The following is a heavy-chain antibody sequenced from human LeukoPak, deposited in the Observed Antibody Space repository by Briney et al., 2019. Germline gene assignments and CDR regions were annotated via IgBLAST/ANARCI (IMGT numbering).Heavy chain of an antibody. CDR3: AFDI. Sequence: PGGSLRLSCAASGFTFNNYDMHWVRHATGKGLEWVSHIGTGTDTHYSDSVKGRFTISRDNAKNSLYLPCARDRRADDGRNDDAFDIWGQGTIVTVSS. CDR2: IGTGTDT. CDR1: GFTFNNYD. V-gene: IGHV3-13*01. D-gene: IGHD4-17*01. J-gene: IGHJ3*02.